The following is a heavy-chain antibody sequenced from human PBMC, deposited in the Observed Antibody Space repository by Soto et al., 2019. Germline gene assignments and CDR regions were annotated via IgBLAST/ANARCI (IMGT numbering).Heavy chain of an antibody. D-gene: IGHD4-17*01. Sequence: QVQLQESGPGLVKPSQTLSLTCTLSVVSITSGAYYWTWVRQHPGKGLEWIGYIYYNGNTYFSPSLKSRLTISIDTSKNQFSLKLSSVTAADTAMYYGAMARLRAVYAFDFWGQGTMVTVSS. CDR1: VVSITSGAYY. CDR2: IYYNGNT. V-gene: IGHV4-31*03. J-gene: IGHJ3*01. CDR3: AMARLRAVYAFDF.